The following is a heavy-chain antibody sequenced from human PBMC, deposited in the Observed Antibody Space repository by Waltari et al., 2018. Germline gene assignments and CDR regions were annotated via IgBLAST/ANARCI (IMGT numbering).Heavy chain of an antibody. J-gene: IGHJ5*02. V-gene: IGHV1-69*04. CDR1: GGTFRSYA. CDR2: IIPILGIA. CDR3: AREGDVLRFLEWLENWFDP. D-gene: IGHD3-3*01. Sequence: QVQLVQSGAEVKKPGSSVKVSCKASGGTFRSYAISWVRQAPGQGLEWMGRIIPILGIANYAQKFQGRVTITADKSTSTAYMELSSLRSEDTAVYYCAREGDVLRFLEWLENWFDPWGQGTLVTVSS.